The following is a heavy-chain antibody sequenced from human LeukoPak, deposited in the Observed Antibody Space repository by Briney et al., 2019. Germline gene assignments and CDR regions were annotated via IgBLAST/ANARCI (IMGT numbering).Heavy chain of an antibody. J-gene: IGHJ6*03. V-gene: IGHV3-30*18. CDR1: GFTFSSYG. CDR3: AKDLTSYGPYYYYYMDV. Sequence: PGGSLRLSCAASGFTFSSYGMHWVRQAPGKGLEWVAVISYDGSNKYYADSVKGRFTISRDNSKNTLYLQMNSLRAEDTAVYYCAKDLTSYGPYYYYYMDVWGKGTTVTVSS. D-gene: IGHD5-18*01. CDR2: ISYDGSNK.